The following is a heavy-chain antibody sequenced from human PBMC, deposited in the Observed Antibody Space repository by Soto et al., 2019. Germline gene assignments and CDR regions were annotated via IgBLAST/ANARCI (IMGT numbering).Heavy chain of an antibody. V-gene: IGHV1-3*01. J-gene: IGHJ5*02. CDR2: INAGNGNT. D-gene: IGHD2-2*01. CDR3: AREAGVVVPAAMFAPQYNWFDP. Sequence: GASVKVSCKASGYTFTSYAMHWVRQAPGQRLEWMGWINAGNGNTKYSQKFQGRVTITRDTSASTAYMELSSLRSEDTAVYYCAREAGVVVPAAMFAPQYNWFDPWGQGTLVTVSS. CDR1: GYTFTSYA.